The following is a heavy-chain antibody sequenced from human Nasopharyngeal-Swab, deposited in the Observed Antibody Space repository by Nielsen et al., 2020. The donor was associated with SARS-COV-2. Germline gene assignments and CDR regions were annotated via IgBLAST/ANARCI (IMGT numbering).Heavy chain of an antibody. J-gene: IGHJ3*02. CDR2: ISYDGSNK. D-gene: IGHD3-22*01. CDR3: AKDSYYYDSSGLDAFDI. CDR1: GFTFSSYG. Sequence: GGSLRLSCAASGFTFSSYGMHWVRQAPGKGLEWVAVISYDGSNKYYADSVKGRFTISRDNSKNTLYLQMNSLRAEDTAVYYCAKDSYYYDSSGLDAFDIWGQGTMVTVSS. V-gene: IGHV3-30*18.